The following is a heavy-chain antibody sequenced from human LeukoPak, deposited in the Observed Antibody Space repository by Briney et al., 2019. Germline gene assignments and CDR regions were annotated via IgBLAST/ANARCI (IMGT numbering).Heavy chain of an antibody. J-gene: IGHJ4*02. CDR2: INWNGGRT. V-gene: IGHV3-20*04. CDR3: ARAVSNSGWYGSVDN. Sequence: GGSLRLSCAASGFTFDDYGMSWVRQAPGKGLEWVSGINWNGGRTGYAESVKGRFTISRDNAKNSLYLQMNTLRAEDTALYYCARAVSNSGWYGSVDNWGQGTLVTVSP. CDR1: GFTFDDYG. D-gene: IGHD6-19*01.